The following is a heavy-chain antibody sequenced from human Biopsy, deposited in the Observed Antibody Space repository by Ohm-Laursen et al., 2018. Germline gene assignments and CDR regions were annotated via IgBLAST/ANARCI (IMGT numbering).Heavy chain of an antibody. CDR3: ARDYDTSGYYYVS. V-gene: IGHV4-39*01. Sequence: SDTLSLTCTVSGGSISNNNYYWGWIRQPPGKGLEWIGSIFYRGSTNYKPSLKSRVNISVDTSKNQFSLKLNSVTAADTAVYYCARDYDTSGYYYVSWGQGTLVTVSS. J-gene: IGHJ5*02. CDR1: GGSISNNNYY. D-gene: IGHD3-22*01. CDR2: IFYRGST.